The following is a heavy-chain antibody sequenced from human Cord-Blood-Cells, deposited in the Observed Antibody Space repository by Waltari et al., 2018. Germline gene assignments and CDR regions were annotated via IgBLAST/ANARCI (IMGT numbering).Heavy chain of an antibody. CDR3: ARQRFLEWLLYYFDY. J-gene: IGHJ4*02. CDR2: IYYSGST. Sequence: QLKLQESGPGLVKPSETLSLTCTVSGGSISSSSYYWGWIRQPPGKGLEWIGSIYYSGSTYYNPSLKSRVTISVDTSKNQFSLKLSSVTAADTAVYYCARQRFLEWLLYYFDYWGQGTLVTVSS. V-gene: IGHV4-39*01. D-gene: IGHD3-3*01. CDR1: GGSISSSSYY.